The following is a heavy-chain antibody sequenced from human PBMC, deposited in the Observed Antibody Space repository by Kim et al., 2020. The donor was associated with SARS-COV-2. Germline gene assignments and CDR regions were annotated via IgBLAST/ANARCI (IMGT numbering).Heavy chain of an antibody. Sequence: DSVKGRFTISRDNSKNTLYLQMNSLRAEDTAVYYCAKDVGYDFWSGAVDYWGQGTLVTVSS. J-gene: IGHJ4*02. D-gene: IGHD3-3*01. V-gene: IGHV3-23*01. CDR3: AKDVGYDFWSGAVDY.